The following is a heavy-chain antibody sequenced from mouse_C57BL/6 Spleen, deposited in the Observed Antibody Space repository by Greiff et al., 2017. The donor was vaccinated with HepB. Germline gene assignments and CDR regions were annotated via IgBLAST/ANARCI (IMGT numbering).Heavy chain of an antibody. CDR3: ARELRLPSYYYAMDY. CDR1: GFTFSDYG. J-gene: IGHJ4*01. CDR2: ISSGSSTI. D-gene: IGHD3-2*02. V-gene: IGHV5-17*01. Sequence: EVHLVESGGGLVKPGGSLKLSCAASGFTFSDYGMHWVRQAPEKGLEWVAYISSGSSTIYYADTVKGRFTISRDNAKNTLFLQMTSLRSEDTAMYYCARELRLPSYYYAMDYWGQGTSVTVSS.